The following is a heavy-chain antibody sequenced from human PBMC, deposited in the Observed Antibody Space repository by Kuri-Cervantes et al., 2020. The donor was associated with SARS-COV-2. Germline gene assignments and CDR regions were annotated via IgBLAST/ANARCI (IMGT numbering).Heavy chain of an antibody. CDR1: GYTFTSYG. V-gene: IGHV1-18*01. J-gene: IGHJ6*02. CDR2: ISAYNGNT. D-gene: IGHD2-2*01. CDR3: ARDMYCSSTSCYYYGMDV. Sequence: ASVKVSCKASGYTFTSYGISWVRQAPGQGLEWMGWISAYNGNTNYAQKFQGRVTMTRDTSISTAYMELSRLRSDDTAVYYCARDMYCSSTSCYYYGMDVWGQGTTVTVSS.